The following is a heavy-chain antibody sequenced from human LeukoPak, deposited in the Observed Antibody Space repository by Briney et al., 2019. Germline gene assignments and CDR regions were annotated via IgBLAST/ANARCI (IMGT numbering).Heavy chain of an antibody. Sequence: SESLSLTCAVSGGSISSSYWWSWVRQPPGRGLEWIGEVYHSGSTNYNPSLKSRVTISVDKSKNQFSLKLSSVTAADTAVYYCAGAYCGGDCYSGRTFDIRGQGTMVTVSS. V-gene: IGHV4-4*02. CDR3: AGAYCGGDCYSGRTFDI. J-gene: IGHJ3*02. CDR1: GGSISSSYW. D-gene: IGHD2-21*02. CDR2: VYHSGST.